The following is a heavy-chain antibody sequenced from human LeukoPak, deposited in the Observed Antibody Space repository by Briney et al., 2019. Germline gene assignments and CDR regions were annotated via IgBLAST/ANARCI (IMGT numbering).Heavy chain of an antibody. CDR1: GGSISSYY. CDR2: IYTSGST. D-gene: IGHD6-19*01. Sequence: SETLSLTCTVSGGSISSYYWSWIRQPAGKGLEWIGRIYTSGSTNYNPSLKSRVTISVDKSKNQFSLKLSFVTAADTAVYYCARVVAVAGTSYYYYYMDVWGKGTTVTVSS. CDR3: ARVVAVAGTSYYYYYMDV. J-gene: IGHJ6*03. V-gene: IGHV4-4*07.